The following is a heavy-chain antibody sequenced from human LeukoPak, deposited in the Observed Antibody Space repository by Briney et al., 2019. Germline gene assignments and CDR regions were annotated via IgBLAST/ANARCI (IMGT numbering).Heavy chain of an antibody. Sequence: ASVKVSCKTSGYPFISYGLSWVGQAPGQGLEWMGWISAYNGDTNYAQRLQGRVTMTTDTSTTTAYMELRSLRSDDTAVYYCARVFYFYDTSGPQYSFDYWGQGTLVTVSS. CDR2: ISAYNGDT. D-gene: IGHD3-22*01. CDR1: GYPFISYG. J-gene: IGHJ4*02. CDR3: ARVFYFYDTSGPQYSFDY. V-gene: IGHV1-18*04.